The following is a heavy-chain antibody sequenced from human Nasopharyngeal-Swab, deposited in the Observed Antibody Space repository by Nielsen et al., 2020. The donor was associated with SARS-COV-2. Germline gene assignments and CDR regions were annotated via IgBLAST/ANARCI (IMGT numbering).Heavy chain of an antibody. J-gene: IGHJ6*02. CDR2: INSDGTTT. Sequence: GASLKISCAASGFSFRCYWMHWVRQAPGKGLVWVSCINSDGTTTRYADSVKGRFTVSRDNAKNTLYLEMNSLRADDTAVYYCARRLVWFGEAHYYYYGMDVWGQGATVTVSS. V-gene: IGHV3-74*01. D-gene: IGHD3-10*01. CDR1: GFSFRCYW. CDR3: ARRLVWFGEAHYYYYGMDV.